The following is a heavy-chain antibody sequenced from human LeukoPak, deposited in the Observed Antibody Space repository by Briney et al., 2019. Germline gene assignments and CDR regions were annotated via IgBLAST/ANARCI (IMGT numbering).Heavy chain of an antibody. CDR2: ISSSSSYI. J-gene: IGHJ6*02. CDR3: ARYGSGSYSLGYYGMDV. D-gene: IGHD3-10*01. Sequence: GGSLRLSCAASGFTFSSYIMNWVRQAPGKGLEWVSSISSSSSYIYYADSVKGRFTISRDNAKNSLYLQMNSLRAEDTAVYYCARYGSGSYSLGYYGMDVWGQGTTVTVSS. V-gene: IGHV3-21*01. CDR1: GFTFSSYI.